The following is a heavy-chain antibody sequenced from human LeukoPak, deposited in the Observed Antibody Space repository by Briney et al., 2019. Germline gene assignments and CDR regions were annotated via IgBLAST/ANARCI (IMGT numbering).Heavy chain of an antibody. D-gene: IGHD2-8*01. Sequence: PGRSQRLSCAASGFTFSSYGMHWVRQAPGKGLEWVAVIWYDGSNKYYADSVKGRFTISRDNSKNTLYLQMNSLRAEDTAVYYCARDLGTKSFDYWGQGTLVTVSS. CDR2: IWYDGSNK. CDR1: GFTFSSYG. J-gene: IGHJ4*02. CDR3: ARDLGTKSFDY. V-gene: IGHV3-33*01.